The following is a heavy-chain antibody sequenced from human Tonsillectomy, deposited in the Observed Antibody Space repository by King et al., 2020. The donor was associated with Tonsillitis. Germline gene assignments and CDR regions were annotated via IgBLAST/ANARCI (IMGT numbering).Heavy chain of an antibody. V-gene: IGHV3-48*03. Sequence: VQLVESGGGLVQPGGSLRLSCAASGVTFSSYEMNWVRQAPGKGLEWVSYISSSGSAIFYADSVKGRFTISRDNAKNSLYLQMNSLRAEDTALYYCARYYGSGTYLDYWGQGTLVTVSS. D-gene: IGHD3-10*01. CDR1: GVTFSSYE. CDR2: ISSSGSAI. CDR3: ARYYGSGTYLDY. J-gene: IGHJ4*02.